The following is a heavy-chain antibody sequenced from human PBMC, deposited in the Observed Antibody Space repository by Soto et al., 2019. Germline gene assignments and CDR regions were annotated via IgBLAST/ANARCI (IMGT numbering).Heavy chain of an antibody. CDR2: MNPNSGNT. CDR3: ARGLTYYDILTGPPRGFDP. D-gene: IGHD3-9*01. J-gene: IGHJ5*02. CDR1: GYTFTSYD. Sequence: VKVSCKASGYTFTSYDINWVRQATGQGLEWMGWMNPNSGNTGYAQKFQGRVTMTRSTSISTAYMELSSLRSEDTAVYYCARGLTYYDILTGPPRGFDPWGQGTLVTVSS. V-gene: IGHV1-8*01.